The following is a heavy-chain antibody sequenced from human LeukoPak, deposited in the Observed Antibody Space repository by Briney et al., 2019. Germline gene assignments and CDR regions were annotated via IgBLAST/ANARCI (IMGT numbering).Heavy chain of an antibody. CDR2: INHSGST. CDR3: ARHVPSLISPIVGVSGYYYGMDV. Sequence: PSETLSLTCAVYGGSFSGYYWSWIRQPPGKGLEWIGEINHSGSTNYNPSLKSRVTISVDTSKNQFSLKLSSVTAADTAVYYCARHVPSLISPIVGVSGYYYGMDVWGQGTTVTVSS. J-gene: IGHJ6*02. V-gene: IGHV4-34*01. CDR1: GGSFSGYY. D-gene: IGHD1-26*01.